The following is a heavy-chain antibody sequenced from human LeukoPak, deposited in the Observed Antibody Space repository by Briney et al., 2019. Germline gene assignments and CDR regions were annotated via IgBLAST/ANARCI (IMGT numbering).Heavy chain of an antibody. CDR3: AKEDIVVVVAATPIDY. J-gene: IGHJ4*02. Sequence: PGGSLRLSCAASGFTFSSYGMHWVRQAPGKGLEWVAFIRYDGSNKYYADSVKGRFTISRDNSKNTLYPQMNSLRAEDTAVYYCAKEDIVVVVAATPIDYWGQGTLVTVSS. D-gene: IGHD2-15*01. CDR1: GFTFSSYG. CDR2: IRYDGSNK. V-gene: IGHV3-30*02.